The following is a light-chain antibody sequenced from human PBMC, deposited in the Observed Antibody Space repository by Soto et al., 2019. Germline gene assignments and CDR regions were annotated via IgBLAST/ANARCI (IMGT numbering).Light chain of an antibody. CDR1: QSVPGSH. J-gene: IGKJ4*01. CDR2: GAS. CDR3: QHYGSSPLT. Sequence: IVLTQSPGTLSLSQGERATLSCRASQSVPGSHLAWYQQKPGQAPRLLLYGASTRATGIPDRFSGSGSGTDFTLTISRVEPEDFAVFYCQHYGSSPLTFGGGTMVDIK. V-gene: IGKV3-20*01.